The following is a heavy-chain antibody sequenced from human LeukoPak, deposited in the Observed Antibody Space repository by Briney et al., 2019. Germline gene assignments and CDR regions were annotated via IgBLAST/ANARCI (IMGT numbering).Heavy chain of an antibody. CDR2: INHSGST. D-gene: IGHD3-16*01. Sequence: PSETLSLTCAVYGGSFSGYYWSWIRQPPGKGLEWIGEINHSGSTNYNPSLKSRVTISVDTSKNQFSLKLSSVTAADTAVYYCARGYDHSLFDYWGQGTLVTVSS. V-gene: IGHV4-34*01. CDR3: ARGYDHSLFDY. CDR1: GGSFSGYY. J-gene: IGHJ4*02.